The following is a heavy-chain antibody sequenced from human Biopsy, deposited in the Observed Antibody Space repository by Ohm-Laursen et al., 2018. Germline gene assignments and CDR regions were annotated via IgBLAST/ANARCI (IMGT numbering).Heavy chain of an antibody. V-gene: IGHV3-33*04. CDR3: ARGLSSGWYGYFDV. J-gene: IGHJ2*01. CDR2: IWYDGTNE. Sequence: SLRLSCSAAGFTFGHYAMHWVRQAPGKGLEWISLIWYDGTNEDYAGSVKSRFTISRDNSKNTLYLQINTLTLEDTAFYYCARGLSSGWYGYFDVWGRGTLVTVSS. D-gene: IGHD6-19*01. CDR1: GFTFGHYA.